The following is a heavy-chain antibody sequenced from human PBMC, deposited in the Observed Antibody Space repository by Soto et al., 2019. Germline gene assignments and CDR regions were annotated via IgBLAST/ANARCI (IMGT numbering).Heavy chain of an antibody. CDR3: ERAYYYGSGSLGNNCFDH. CDR2: ISSSGSTI. J-gene: IGHJ5*02. D-gene: IGHD3-10*01. Sequence: QVQLVESGGGLVKPGGSLRLSCAASGFTFSDYYMSWIRQAPGKGLEWVSYISSSGSTIYYADSVKGRFTISRDNAKNPLDLQMNSLRAEDTAVYYCERAYYYGSGSLGNNCFDHWGQGTLVTVSS. V-gene: IGHV3-11*01. CDR1: GFTFSDYY.